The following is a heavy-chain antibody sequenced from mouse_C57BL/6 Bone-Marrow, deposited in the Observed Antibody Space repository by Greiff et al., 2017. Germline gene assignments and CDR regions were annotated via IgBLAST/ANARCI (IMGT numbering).Heavy chain of an antibody. Sequence: DVKLVESGPELVKPGASVKISCKASGYSFTGYYMNWVKQSPEKSLEWIGEINPSTGGTTYNQKFKAKATLTVDKSSSTAYMQLKSLTSEDSAVYYCARRRQLRPFAYWGQGTLVTVSA. V-gene: IGHV1-42*01. CDR2: INPSTGGT. CDR1: GYSFTGYY. J-gene: IGHJ3*01. D-gene: IGHD3-2*02. CDR3: ARRRQLRPFAY.